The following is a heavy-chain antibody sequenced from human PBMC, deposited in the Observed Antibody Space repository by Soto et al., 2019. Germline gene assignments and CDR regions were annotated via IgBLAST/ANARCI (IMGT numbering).Heavy chain of an antibody. CDR3: ARGEGYSGYDSPCFS. J-gene: IGHJ5*02. D-gene: IGHD5-12*01. CDR1: GYTFTSYD. V-gene: IGHV1-8*01. Sequence: ASVKVSCTASGYTFTSYDINWVRQATGQGLEWMGWMNPNSGNTGYAQTFQGRVTMTRNTSISTAYMELSSQRSEDTAVYYCARGEGYSGYDSPCFSWGQGTLVTVSS. CDR2: MNPNSGNT.